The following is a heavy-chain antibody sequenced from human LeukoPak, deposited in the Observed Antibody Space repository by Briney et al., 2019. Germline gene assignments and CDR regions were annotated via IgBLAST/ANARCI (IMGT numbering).Heavy chain of an antibody. Sequence: GGSLRLSCAASGFTLSRYWMHWVRQAPGKGLVWVSRINSDGSSTSYADSVKGRFTISRDNAKNTLYLQMNSLRAEDTAVYYCARHLSGVTGYTYGRGIDYWGQGTLVTASS. CDR1: GFTLSRYW. V-gene: IGHV3-74*01. J-gene: IGHJ4*02. D-gene: IGHD5-18*01. CDR3: ARHLSGVTGYTYGRGIDY. CDR2: INSDGSST.